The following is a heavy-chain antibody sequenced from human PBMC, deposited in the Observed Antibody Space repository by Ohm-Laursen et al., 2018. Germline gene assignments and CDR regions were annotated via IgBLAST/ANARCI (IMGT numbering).Heavy chain of an antibody. V-gene: IGHV1-69*04. J-gene: IGHJ4*02. Sequence: SVKVSCKASGGTFSSYAISWVRQAPGQGLEWMGRIIPILGIANYAQKFQGRVTITADKSTSTAYMELSSLRSEDTAVYYCARDWGLYGERTMVRADHWGQGTLVTVSS. CDR3: ARDWGLYGERTMVRADH. D-gene: IGHD3-10*01. CDR1: GGTFSSYA. CDR2: IIPILGIA.